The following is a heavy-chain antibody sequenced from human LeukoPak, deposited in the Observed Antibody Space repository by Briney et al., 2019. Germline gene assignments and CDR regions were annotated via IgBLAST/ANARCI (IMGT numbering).Heavy chain of an antibody. V-gene: IGHV3-30-3*01. D-gene: IGHD3-10*01. J-gene: IGHJ4*02. CDR1: GFAFSLYA. CDR3: ARAPKWCGEIYLDY. CDR2: MSYDGSNT. Sequence: GGSLRLSCAASGFAFSLYAMHWVRQAPGKGLEWAAVMSYDGSNTDYADSVKGRFTISRDNSMNTLYLQMNSLRVDDTAMYYCARAPKWCGEIYLDYWCQGTLVTVSS.